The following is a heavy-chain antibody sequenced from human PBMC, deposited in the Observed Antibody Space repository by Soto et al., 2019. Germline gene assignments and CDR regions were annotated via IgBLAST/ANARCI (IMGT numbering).Heavy chain of an antibody. Sequence: GGFLRLSCAASGFTVSSNYMSWVRQAPGKGLVWVSRIYSDGTSTTYADSVKGRFTISRDNAKNTVSLQMNSLRADDTAVYYCARGDRGAFDLWGQGTVVTVSS. CDR2: IYSDGTST. J-gene: IGHJ3*01. CDR3: ARGDRGAFDL. CDR1: GFTVSSNY. D-gene: IGHD1-26*01. V-gene: IGHV3-74*01.